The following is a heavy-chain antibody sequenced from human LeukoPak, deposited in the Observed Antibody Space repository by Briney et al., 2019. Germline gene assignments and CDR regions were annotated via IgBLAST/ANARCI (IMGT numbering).Heavy chain of an antibody. J-gene: IGHJ4*02. CDR3: ARALTTRYDILTGYLDY. Sequence: PGGSLRLSCAASGFTFSDYYMSWIRQAPGKGLEWVSYISSSGSTIYYADSVKGRFTISRDNAKNSLYLQMNSMRAEDTAVYYCARALTTRYDILTGYLDYWGQGTLVTVSS. CDR1: GFTFSDYY. CDR2: ISSSGSTI. V-gene: IGHV3-11*04. D-gene: IGHD3-9*01.